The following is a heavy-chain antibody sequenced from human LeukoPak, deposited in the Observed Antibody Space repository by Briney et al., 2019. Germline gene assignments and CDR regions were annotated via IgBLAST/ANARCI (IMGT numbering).Heavy chain of an antibody. Sequence: GGSLRLSCAASGFTFDDYAMHWVRQAPGKGLEWVSGISWNSGSIGYADSVKGRFPISRDNAKNSLYLQMNSLRAEDTALYYCVLGGGNHRDYYYYGMDVWGQGTTVTVSS. CDR2: ISWNSGSI. CDR1: GFTFDDYA. J-gene: IGHJ6*02. D-gene: IGHD4-23*01. V-gene: IGHV3-9*01. CDR3: VLGGGNHRDYYYYGMDV.